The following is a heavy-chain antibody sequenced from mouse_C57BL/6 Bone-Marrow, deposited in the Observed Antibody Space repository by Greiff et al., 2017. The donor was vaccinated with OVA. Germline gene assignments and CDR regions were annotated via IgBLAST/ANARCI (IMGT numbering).Heavy chain of an antibody. CDR1: GFSLTSYA. Sequence: VMLVESGPGLVAPSQSLSITCTVSGFSLTSYAISWVRQPPGQGLEWLGVIWPGGGTNYNSALKSRLSISKDNSKSQVFLKMNSLQTDDTARDYCARGDDYDRDFAYWGQGTLVTVSA. V-gene: IGHV2-9-1*01. D-gene: IGHD2-4*01. J-gene: IGHJ3*01. CDR3: ARGDDYDRDFAY. CDR2: IWPGGGT.